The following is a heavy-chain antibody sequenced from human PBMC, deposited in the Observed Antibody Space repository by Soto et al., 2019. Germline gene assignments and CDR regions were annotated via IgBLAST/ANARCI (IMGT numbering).Heavy chain of an antibody. V-gene: IGHV1-2*02. J-gene: IGHJ5*02. CDR3: ARAAYYDFWSGYYTRENWFDP. D-gene: IGHD3-3*01. CDR2: INPNSGGT. Sequence: ASVKVSCKASGYTFTGYYMHWVRQAPGQGXEWMGWINPNSGGTNYAQKFQGRVTMTRDTSISTAYMELSRLRSDDTAVYYCARAAYYDFWSGYYTRENWFDPWGQGTLVAVSS. CDR1: GYTFTGYY.